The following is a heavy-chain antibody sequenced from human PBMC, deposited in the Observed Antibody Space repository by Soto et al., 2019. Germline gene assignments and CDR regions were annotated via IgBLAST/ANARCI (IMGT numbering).Heavy chain of an antibody. D-gene: IGHD4-17*01. Sequence: QVPLVQSGAELKKPGASVRVSCKASGYTCTNFGFSWVRQAPGQGLEWMGWVGAYNGHTNYAQNVQGRVTMTTDTSTSTAYMELRSLRSDDTAVYYCARDRKYGDNMDVFDIWGQGTMVTVSS. CDR2: VGAYNGHT. CDR3: ARDRKYGDNMDVFDI. CDR1: GYTCTNFG. V-gene: IGHV1-18*01. J-gene: IGHJ3*02.